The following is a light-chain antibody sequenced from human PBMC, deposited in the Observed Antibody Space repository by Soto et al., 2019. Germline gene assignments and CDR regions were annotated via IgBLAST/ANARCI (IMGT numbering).Light chain of an antibody. CDR3: SSYTSSNTVV. J-gene: IGLJ2*01. CDR1: SSDVGGYNY. V-gene: IGLV2-14*01. CDR2: DVS. Sequence: QSALTQPASVSGSPGQSITISCTGTSSDVGGYNYVSWYQQHPGKAPKLMIYDVSNRPSGVSNRFSASKSGNTASLTISELQAEDEADYYCSSYTSSNTVVFGGGTQLTVL.